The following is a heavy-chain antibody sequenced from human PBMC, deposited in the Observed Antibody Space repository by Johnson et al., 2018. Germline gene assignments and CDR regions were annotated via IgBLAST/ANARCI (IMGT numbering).Heavy chain of an antibody. CDR1: GLTFSHAW. Sequence: VQLVESGGGLVKPGGSLRLACAVSGLTFSHAWMNWVSQAPGKGLEWVGRIKSKIDGEASDYAAPVKGRFTIARDDSSTTLFLQMNSLKTEDTAFLYCSTRVGGNASREAWCQGTMVTVSS. V-gene: IGHV3-15*01. CDR3: STRVGGNASREA. J-gene: IGHJ3*01. CDR2: IKSKIDGEAS. D-gene: IGHD1-1*01.